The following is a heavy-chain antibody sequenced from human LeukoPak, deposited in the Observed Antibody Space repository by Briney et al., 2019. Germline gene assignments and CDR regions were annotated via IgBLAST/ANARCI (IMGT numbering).Heavy chain of an antibody. CDR1: GFTSSGHW. CDR3: VRVGSALDS. V-gene: IGHV3-74*01. CDR2: ITNDGSET. Sequence: GGSLRLSCAASGFTSSGHWMCWVRQAPGKGLMWVSRITNDGSETFYADSVKGRFTVSRDNAKNTLYLQMNSLTVEDTAVNYCVRVGSALDSWGRGSLVTVSS. D-gene: IGHD6-19*01. J-gene: IGHJ4*02.